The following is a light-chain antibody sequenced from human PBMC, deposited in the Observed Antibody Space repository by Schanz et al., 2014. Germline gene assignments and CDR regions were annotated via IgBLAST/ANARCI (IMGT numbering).Light chain of an antibody. J-gene: IGKJ1*01. CDR3: QEYGSSRT. V-gene: IGKV3-20*01. Sequence: EIVLTQSSGTLSLSPGERATLSCRASQSVSSSFLAWYQQKPGQAPRLLIYGVSSRATGISDRISGSGSGTDFTLTISRLEPEDFGVYFCQEYGSSRTFGQGTKVEIK. CDR1: QSVSSSF. CDR2: GVS.